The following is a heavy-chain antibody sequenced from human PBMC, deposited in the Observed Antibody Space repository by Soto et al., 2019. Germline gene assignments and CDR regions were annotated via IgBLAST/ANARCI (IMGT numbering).Heavy chain of an antibody. D-gene: IGHD3-3*01. J-gene: IGHJ5*02. CDR1: GDSVSSNSAA. V-gene: IGHV6-1*01. CDR3: ARGLWSGYYSNWFDP. CDR2: TYYRSKWYH. Sequence: QVQLQQSGPGLVKPSQTLSLTCAISGDSVSSNSAAWNWIRQSPSRGLEWLGRTYYRSKWYHNYELSVKSRIIINPDTSKNQFSLQLNSVTPEDTAVYYCARGLWSGYYSNWFDPWGQGTLVTVSS.